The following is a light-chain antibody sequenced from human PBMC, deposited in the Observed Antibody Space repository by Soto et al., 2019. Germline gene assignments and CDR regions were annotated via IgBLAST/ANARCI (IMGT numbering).Light chain of an antibody. CDR1: SSDVGGYNY. CDR2: DVS. CDR3: CSNAGSFTFYF. J-gene: IGLJ1*01. V-gene: IGLV2-11*01. Sequence: QSVLTQPRSVSGSPGQSVTISCTGTSSDVGGYNYVSWYQQHPGKAPKLMIYDVSKRPSGVPDRFSGSKSGNTASLTISGLQAEDEADYYCCSNAGSFTFYFFGTGTKVTVL.